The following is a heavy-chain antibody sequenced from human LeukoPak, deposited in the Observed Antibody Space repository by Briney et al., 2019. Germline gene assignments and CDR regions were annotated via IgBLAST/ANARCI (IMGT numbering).Heavy chain of an antibody. D-gene: IGHD5-18*01. CDR2: IIPIFGTA. V-gene: IGHV1-69*05. CDR1: GGTFSSYA. CDR3: ARSRMVETASYMDV. J-gene: IGHJ6*03. Sequence: ASVKVSCKASGGTFSSYAISWVRQAPGQGLEWMGRIIPIFGTANYAQKFQGRVTITTDESTGTAYMELSSLRSEDTAVYYCARSRMVETASYMDVWGKGTTVTVSS.